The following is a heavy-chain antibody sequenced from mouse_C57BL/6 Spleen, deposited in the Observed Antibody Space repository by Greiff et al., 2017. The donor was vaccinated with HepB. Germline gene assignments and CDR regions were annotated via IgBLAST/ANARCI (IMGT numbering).Heavy chain of an antibody. CDR2: IYPGDGDT. J-gene: IGHJ4*01. Sequence: QVQLKQSGAELVKPGASVKISCKASGYAFSSYWMNWVKQRPGKGLEWIGQIYPGDGDTNYNGKFKGKATLTADKSSSTAYMQLSSLTSEDSAVYFCARGSTMVTTEAMDYWGQGTSVTVSS. CDR1: GYAFSSYW. V-gene: IGHV1-80*01. D-gene: IGHD2-2*01. CDR3: ARGSTMVTTEAMDY.